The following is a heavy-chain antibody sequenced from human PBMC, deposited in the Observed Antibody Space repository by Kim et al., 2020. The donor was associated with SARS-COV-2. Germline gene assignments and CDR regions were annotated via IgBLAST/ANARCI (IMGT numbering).Heavy chain of an antibody. V-gene: IGHV3-23*01. CDR2: RNI. CDR3: ARDLNWDFEF. Sequence: RNIYYADSVKGRFAISRDNTKNTLYLQMNSLRAEDTAVYYCARDLNWDFEFWGQGTLVTVSS. J-gene: IGHJ4*01. D-gene: IGHD3-16*01.